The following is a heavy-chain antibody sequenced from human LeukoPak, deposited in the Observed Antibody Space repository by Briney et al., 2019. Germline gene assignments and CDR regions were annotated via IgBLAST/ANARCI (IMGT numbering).Heavy chain of an antibody. CDR1: GFTFDDYG. CDR2: ITWTGDSK. Sequence: PGGSLRLSCTASGFTFDDYGMTWVRQAPGKGLEWVSGITWTGDSKGYADSVKGRFTISRDNSKNTLYLQMNSLRAEDTAVYYCAKSRYYYDSSGPSVYWGQGTLVTVSS. V-gene: IGHV3-20*04. D-gene: IGHD3-22*01. CDR3: AKSRYYYDSSGPSVY. J-gene: IGHJ4*02.